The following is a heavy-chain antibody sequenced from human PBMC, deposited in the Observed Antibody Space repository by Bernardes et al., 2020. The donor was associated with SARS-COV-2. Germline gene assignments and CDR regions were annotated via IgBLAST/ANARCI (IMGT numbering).Heavy chain of an antibody. CDR1: GFSLSPTGVG. Sequence: SGPTLWKPTHTLTLTCPFSGFSLSPTGVGVGWIRQPPGKALEWLALIYWDDDKRYSPSLKNRLSITKDTSKNQVVLTMTNVDPVDTATYYCAHRRPSTWEGDWFDPWGQGTLVSVSS. J-gene: IGHJ5*02. CDR3: AHRRPSTWEGDWFDP. D-gene: IGHD6-13*01. V-gene: IGHV2-5*02. CDR2: IYWDDDK.